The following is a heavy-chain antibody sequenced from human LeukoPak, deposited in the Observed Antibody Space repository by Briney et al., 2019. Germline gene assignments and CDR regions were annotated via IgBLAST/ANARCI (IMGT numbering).Heavy chain of an antibody. Sequence: PSETLSLTCTVSGGSISSYYWSWIRQPPGQGLEWIGYIYHRGSTNYNPSIKSRVTISVDTSKNQFSLKLSSVPAADTAVYYCARVGSGYTFDYWGQGTLVTVSS. D-gene: IGHD3-22*01. CDR2: IYHRGST. CDR3: ARVGSGYTFDY. CDR1: GGSISSYY. V-gene: IGHV4-59*01. J-gene: IGHJ4*02.